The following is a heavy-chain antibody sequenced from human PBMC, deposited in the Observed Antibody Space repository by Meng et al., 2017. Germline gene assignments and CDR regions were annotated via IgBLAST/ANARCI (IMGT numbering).Heavy chain of an antibody. D-gene: IGHD6-19*01. CDR1: GYTFTGYY. CDR2: INAGNGNT. J-gene: IGHJ4*02. V-gene: IGHV1-3*01. Sequence: VQLLQSGPEVKKPGASVKVSCKASGYTFTGYYMQRVRQAPGQGLEWMGWINAGNGNTKYSQKFQGRVTITRDTSASTAYMELSSLRSEDTAVYYCARDVRESSGWFGGFDYWGQGTLVTVSS. CDR3: ARDVRESSGWFGGFDY.